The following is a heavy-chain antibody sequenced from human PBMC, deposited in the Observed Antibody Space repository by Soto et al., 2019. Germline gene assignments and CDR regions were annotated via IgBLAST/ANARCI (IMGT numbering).Heavy chain of an antibody. J-gene: IGHJ5*02. V-gene: IGHV1-46*01. CDR1: RYTFTSYY. Sequence: QVQLVQSGAEVKKPGASVKVSCKASRYTFTSYYMHWVRQAPGQGLEWMGIINPSGGSTSYAQKFQGRVTMTRDTSTSTVYMELSSLRSEDTAVYYCARDRYCSGGSCYGWFDPWGQGTLVTVSS. CDR2: INPSGGST. CDR3: ARDRYCSGGSCYGWFDP. D-gene: IGHD2-15*01.